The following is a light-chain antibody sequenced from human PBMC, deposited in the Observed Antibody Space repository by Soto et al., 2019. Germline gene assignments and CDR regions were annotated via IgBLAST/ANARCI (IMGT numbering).Light chain of an antibody. J-gene: IGKJ2*01. V-gene: IGKV3-20*01. CDR2: GAS. CDR1: QGVSRNY. Sequence: PGERATLSCRTGQGVSRNYLAWYQQKPGQAPRLRIYGASTRATGIPERFSGSVSGTDFSLNISRLEPEDFAVYYWQQFSSSPAMYTFAKGTKLEIK. CDR3: QQFSSSPAMYT.